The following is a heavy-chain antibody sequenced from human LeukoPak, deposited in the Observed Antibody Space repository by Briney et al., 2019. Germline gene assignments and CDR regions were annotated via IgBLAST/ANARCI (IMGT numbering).Heavy chain of an antibody. D-gene: IGHD5-24*01. V-gene: IGHV3-66*01. CDR3: AAPQRDGCNSRQFDY. CDR1: GFTVSSNY. J-gene: IGHJ4*02. Sequence: PGGSLRLSCAASGFTVSSNYMSWVRQAPGKGLEWVSVIYSDGSTDYADSVKGRFTISRDKSKNTLYLQMNSLRVEDTAVYYCAAPQRDGCNSRQFDYWGQGTLVTVSS. CDR2: IYSDGST.